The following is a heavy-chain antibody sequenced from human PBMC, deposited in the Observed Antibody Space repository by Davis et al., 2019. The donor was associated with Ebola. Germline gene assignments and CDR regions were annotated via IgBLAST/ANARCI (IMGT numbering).Heavy chain of an antibody. CDR1: GGSFSGYY. CDR3: ARPVSVAPLWLPSSTHFDP. V-gene: IGHV4-34*01. Sequence: PSETLSLTCAVYGGSFSGYYWSWIRQPPGKGLEWIGEINHSGSTNYNPSLKSRVTISVDTSKNQFSLKLSSVTAADTAVYYCARPVSVAPLWLPSSTHFDPWGQGTLVTVSS. D-gene: IGHD5-18*01. CDR2: INHSGST. J-gene: IGHJ5*02.